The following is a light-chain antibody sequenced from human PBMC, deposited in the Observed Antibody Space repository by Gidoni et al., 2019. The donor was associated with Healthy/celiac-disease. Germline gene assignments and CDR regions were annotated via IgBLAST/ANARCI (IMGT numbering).Light chain of an antibody. CDR2: DAS. J-gene: IGKJ1*01. Sequence: LQITQSPSTLSASVGDRVTITCRASQSISSWLAWYQQKPGKAPKLLIYDASSLESGVPSRFSGSGSGTEFTLTISSLQPDDFATYYCQQYNSWWTFGQGTKVEIK. V-gene: IGKV1-5*01. CDR3: QQYNSWWT. CDR1: QSISSW.